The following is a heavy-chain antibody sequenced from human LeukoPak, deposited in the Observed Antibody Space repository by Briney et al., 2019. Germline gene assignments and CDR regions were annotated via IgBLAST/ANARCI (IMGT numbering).Heavy chain of an antibody. CDR2: IYHSGST. Sequence: SETLSLTCTVPSYSISSGYYWGWIRQPPGKGLEWIGSIYHSGSTYYNPSLKSRVTISVDTSKNQFSLNLNSVTAADTAVYYCARGFGAAAGDYWGQGTLVTVSS. CDR3: ARGFGAAAGDY. D-gene: IGHD6-13*01. V-gene: IGHV4-38-2*02. J-gene: IGHJ4*02. CDR1: SYSISSGYY.